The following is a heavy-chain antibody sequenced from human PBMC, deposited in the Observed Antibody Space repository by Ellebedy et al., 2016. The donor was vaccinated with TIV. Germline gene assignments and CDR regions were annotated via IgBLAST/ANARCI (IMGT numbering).Heavy chain of an antibody. CDR3: ARERVRYGSGRNYYYYYGMDV. V-gene: IGHV1-46*01. Sequence: ASVKVSCKASGYTFTSYYIHWVRQAPGQGLEWMGIINPSGGSTRYAQKFQGRVTMTRDTSTSTVYMELSSLRSEDTAVYYCARERVRYGSGRNYYYYYGMDVWGQGTTVTVSS. D-gene: IGHD3-10*01. CDR2: INPSGGST. J-gene: IGHJ6*02. CDR1: GYTFTSYY.